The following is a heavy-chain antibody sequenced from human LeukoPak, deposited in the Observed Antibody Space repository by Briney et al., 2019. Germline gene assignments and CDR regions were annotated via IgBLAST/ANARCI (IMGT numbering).Heavy chain of an antibody. CDR1: GFTFDDYA. Sequence: GGSLRLSCAASGFTFDDYAMHWVRQAPGKGLEWVANIKQDGSEKYYVDSVKGRFTISRDNAKNSLYLQMNSLRAEDTAVYYCARDSSSWGQGTLVTVSS. CDR3: ARDSSS. D-gene: IGHD6-13*01. V-gene: IGHV3-7*01. CDR2: IKQDGSEK. J-gene: IGHJ4*02.